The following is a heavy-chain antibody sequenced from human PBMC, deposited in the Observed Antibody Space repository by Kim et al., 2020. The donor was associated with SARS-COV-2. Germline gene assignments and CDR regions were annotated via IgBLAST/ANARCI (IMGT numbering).Heavy chain of an antibody. J-gene: IGHJ6*03. D-gene: IGHD3-3*01. CDR3: ARNGDFWSGYSTHMDV. Sequence: SPSGRVTISVDTSKNQFSLKLSSVTAADTAVYYCARNGDFWSGYSTHMDVWGKGTTVTVSS. V-gene: IGHV4-59*01.